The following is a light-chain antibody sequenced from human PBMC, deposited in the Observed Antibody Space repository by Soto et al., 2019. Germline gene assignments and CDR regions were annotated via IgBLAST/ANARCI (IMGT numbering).Light chain of an antibody. V-gene: IGKV1-33*01. Sequence: DIQMTQSPASLSASVGDRVIMTCRASQAIARYLNWYQHKPGKAPKLLIYDVSRLERGVPSRFSGSGAGTDFTFTISSLQPEDFATYYCQQNEDLPRYTFGQGTKLEMK. CDR3: QQNEDLPRYT. CDR2: DVS. CDR1: QAIARY. J-gene: IGKJ2*01.